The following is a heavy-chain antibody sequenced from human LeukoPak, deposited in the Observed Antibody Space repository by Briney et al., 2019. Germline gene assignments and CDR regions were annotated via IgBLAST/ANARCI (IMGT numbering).Heavy chain of an antibody. J-gene: IGHJ3*02. CDR3: ARPSIPSAAASALDI. D-gene: IGHD2-2*01. CDR2: IYYTGST. V-gene: IGHV4-59*08. CDR1: GGSIGTYY. Sequence: SETPSLTCSVSGGSIGTYYWTWIRQPPGKGLEWLGYIYYTGSTNYSPSLKSRASMSVDTSKNQVSLKMTSVTAADTAVYYCARPSIPSAAASALDIWGQGTMVTVSS.